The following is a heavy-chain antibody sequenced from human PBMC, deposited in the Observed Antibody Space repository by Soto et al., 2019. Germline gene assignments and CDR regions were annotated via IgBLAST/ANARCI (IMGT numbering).Heavy chain of an antibody. CDR3: ARDGWGAAAGTNSFDP. CDR1: GGSISSYY. J-gene: IGHJ5*02. CDR2: IYTSGST. Sequence: PSETLSLTCTVSGGSISSYYWSWIRQPAGKGLEWIGRIYTSGSTNYNPSLKSRVTMSVDTSKNQFSLKLSSVTAADTAVYYCARDGWGAAAGTNSFDPWGQGTLVTVSS. V-gene: IGHV4-4*07. D-gene: IGHD6-13*01.